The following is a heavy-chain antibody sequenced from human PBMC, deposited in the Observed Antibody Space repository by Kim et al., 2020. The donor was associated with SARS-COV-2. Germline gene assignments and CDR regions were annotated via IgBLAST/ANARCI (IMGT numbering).Heavy chain of an antibody. J-gene: IGHJ5*02. CDR1: GGTFSSYA. D-gene: IGHD3-10*01. Sequence: SVKVSCKASGGTFSSYAISWVRQAPGQGLEWMGGIIPIFGTANYAQKFQGRVTITADESTSTAYMELSSLRSEDTAVYYCARDSHDVWFGELYWFDPWGQGTLVTVSS. CDR3: ARDSHDVWFGELYWFDP. CDR2: IIPIFGTA. V-gene: IGHV1-69*13.